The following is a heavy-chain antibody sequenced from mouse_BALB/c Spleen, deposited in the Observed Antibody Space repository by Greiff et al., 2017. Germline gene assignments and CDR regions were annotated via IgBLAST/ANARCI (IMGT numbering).Heavy chain of an antibody. V-gene: IGHV5-9-3*01. CDR3: ARHEDYDYDWFAY. CDR2: ISSGGSYT. J-gene: IGHJ3*01. CDR1: GFTFSSYA. D-gene: IGHD2-4*01. Sequence: EVKLMESGGGLVKPGGSLKLSCAASGFTFSSYAMSWVRQTPEKRLEWVATISSGGSYTYYPDSVKGRFTISRDNAKNTLYLQMSSLRSEDTAMYYCARHEDYDYDWFAYWGQGTLVTVSA.